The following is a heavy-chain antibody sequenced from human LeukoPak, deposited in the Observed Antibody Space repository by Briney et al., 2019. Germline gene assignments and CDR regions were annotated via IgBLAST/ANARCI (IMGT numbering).Heavy chain of an antibody. Sequence: PSETLSLTCTVSGGSISSYYWIWIRQPPAKGLEWIGYMYYSGSTNYNPSLKSRVTISVDTSKNQLSLKLTSVTAADTAVYYCAREVMVRGVSAFDIWGQGAMVTVSS. J-gene: IGHJ3*02. D-gene: IGHD3-10*01. CDR1: GGSISSYY. V-gene: IGHV4-59*01. CDR2: MYYSGST. CDR3: AREVMVRGVSAFDI.